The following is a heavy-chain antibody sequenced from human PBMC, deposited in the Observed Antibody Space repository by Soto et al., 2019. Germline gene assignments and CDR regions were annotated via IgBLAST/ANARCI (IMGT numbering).Heavy chain of an antibody. J-gene: IGHJ4*02. V-gene: IGHV4-59*01. CDR3: RKVSDDSVPDS. D-gene: IGHD1-1*01. CDR1: GGSISAYY. Sequence: QVQLQESGPGLVKPSETLSLTCTVSGGSISAYYWTWVRQPPGKGLEWIAFISYSRGTNYNPSLKSRDTISGDPSKDHFSHSLTSVTAADTAVYYCRKVSDDSVPDSWGQGTLVTVAS. CDR2: ISYSRGT.